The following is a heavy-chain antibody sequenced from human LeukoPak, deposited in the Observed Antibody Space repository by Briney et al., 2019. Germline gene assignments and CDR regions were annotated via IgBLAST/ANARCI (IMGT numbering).Heavy chain of an antibody. CDR2: ISGSGGST. CDR3: AKRPHPYSSSWYHGDWFDP. CDR1: GYSISSGYY. Sequence: PSETLSLTCTVSGYSISSGYYWDWIRQPPGKGLEWVSAISGSGGSTYYADSVKGRFTISRDNSKNTLYLQMNSLRAEDTAVYYCAKRPHPYSSSWYHGDWFDPWGQGTLVTVSS. V-gene: IGHV3-23*01. D-gene: IGHD6-13*01. J-gene: IGHJ5*02.